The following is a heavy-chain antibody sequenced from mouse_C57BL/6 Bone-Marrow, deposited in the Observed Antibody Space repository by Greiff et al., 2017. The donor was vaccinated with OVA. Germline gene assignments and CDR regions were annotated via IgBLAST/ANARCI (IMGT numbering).Heavy chain of an antibody. CDR2: ISSGGSYT. V-gene: IGHV5-6*02. CDR3: ARHYCGSSDY. J-gene: IGHJ2*01. Sequence: DVKLVESGGDLVKPGGSLKLSCAASGFTFSSYGMSWVRQTPDKRLEWVATISSGGSYTYSPDSVKGRFTISGDNAKSTLYLQMSSLKSEDTAMYYCARHYCGSSDYWGQGTTLTVSS. CDR1: GFTFSSYG. D-gene: IGHD1-1*01.